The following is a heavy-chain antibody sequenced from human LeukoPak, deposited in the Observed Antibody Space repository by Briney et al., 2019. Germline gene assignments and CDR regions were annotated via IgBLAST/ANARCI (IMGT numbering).Heavy chain of an antibody. Sequence: KTSETLSLTCAVSGYSISSGYFWGWIRQPPGKGLEWIGSIYHSGSTYYNPSLKSRVTISLNTSKNQFSLKLSSVTAADTAVYYCATIYGSGSYYILVYWGQGTLVTVSS. CDR2: IYHSGST. J-gene: IGHJ4*02. V-gene: IGHV4-38-2*01. CDR1: GYSISSGYF. D-gene: IGHD3-10*01. CDR3: ATIYGSGSYYILVY.